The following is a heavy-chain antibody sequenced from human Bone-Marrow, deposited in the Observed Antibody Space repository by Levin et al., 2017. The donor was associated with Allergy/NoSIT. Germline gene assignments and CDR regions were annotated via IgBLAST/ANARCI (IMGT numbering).Heavy chain of an antibody. CDR3: ALQRRNYYGSGRSSGQSVYGMDV. J-gene: IGHJ6*02. Sequence: AASVKVSCKASGGTFSSYTISWVRQAPGQGLEWMGRIIPILGIANYAQKFQGRVTITADKSTSTAYMELSSLRSEDTAVYYCALQRRNYYGSGRSSGQSVYGMDVWGQGTTVTVSS. CDR1: GGTFSSYT. CDR2: IIPILGIA. D-gene: IGHD3-10*01. V-gene: IGHV1-69*02.